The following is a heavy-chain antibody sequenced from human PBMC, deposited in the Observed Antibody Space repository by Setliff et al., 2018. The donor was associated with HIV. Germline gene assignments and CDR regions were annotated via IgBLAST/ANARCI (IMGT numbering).Heavy chain of an antibody. CDR3: ARGRGESRTNYFDY. J-gene: IGHJ4*02. V-gene: IGHV3-11*04. CDR2: ISSSGTTI. Sequence: GGSLRLSCTASGFTFSDYYMSWIRQSPGKGLEWISYISSSGTTIYYADSVKGRFTISRDNAKNSLYLGMNSLRAEETAVYFCARGRGESRTNYFDYWGQGTLVTVPS. CDR1: GFTFSDYY.